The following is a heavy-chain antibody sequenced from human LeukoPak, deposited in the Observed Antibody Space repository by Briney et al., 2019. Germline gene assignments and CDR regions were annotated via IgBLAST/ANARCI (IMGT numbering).Heavy chain of an antibody. J-gene: IGHJ2*01. CDR3: ARATLDAAMVYWYFDL. CDR2: IHPSGGSS. Sequence: GASVTLSCKASGYTFTDHYMHWVRQAPGQGPEWMGVIHPSGGSSTSAQKFQVRVTMTTDTSTSTVYVELRSLNSDDTAVYFCARATLDAAMVYWYFDLWGRGTLVTVSS. CDR1: GYTFTDHY. D-gene: IGHD5-18*01. V-gene: IGHV1-46*01.